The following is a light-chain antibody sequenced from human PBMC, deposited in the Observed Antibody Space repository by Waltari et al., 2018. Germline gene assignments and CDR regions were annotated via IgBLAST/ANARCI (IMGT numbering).Light chain of an antibody. V-gene: IGLV2-14*03. Sequence: QSALTQPASVSGSPGQSITIPCTGTSRDVGGYDYVSWYQQHSGKAPKLIIFNVKNRPAGGSTRFSGSKSGNTASLTISGLQAEDEAHYYCNSYTSSASRVFGGGTKLTVL. J-gene: IGLJ3*02. CDR2: NVK. CDR1: SRDVGGYDY. CDR3: NSYTSSASRV.